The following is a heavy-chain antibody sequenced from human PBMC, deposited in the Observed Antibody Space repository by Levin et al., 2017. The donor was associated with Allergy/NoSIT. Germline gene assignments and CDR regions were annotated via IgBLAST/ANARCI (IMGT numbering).Heavy chain of an antibody. D-gene: IGHD3-22*01. V-gene: IGHV1-46*01. CDR1: GYTFTSYY. CDR3: ARDRQKYYDSSGYSFDY. J-gene: IGHJ4*02. CDR2: INPSGGST. Sequence: ASVKVSCKASGYTFTSYYMHWVRQAPGQGLEWMGIINPSGGSTSYAQKFQGRVTMTRDTSTSTVYMELSSLRSEDTAVYYCARDRQKYYDSSGYSFDYWGQGTLVTVSS.